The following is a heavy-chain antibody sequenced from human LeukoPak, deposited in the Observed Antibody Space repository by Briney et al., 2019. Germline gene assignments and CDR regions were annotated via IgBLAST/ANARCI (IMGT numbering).Heavy chain of an antibody. J-gene: IGHJ3*02. Sequence: GGSLRLSCAASGFTFDDYAMHWVRHAPGKGLEWVSVISWNSGSIGYADSVKGRFTISRDNAKNSLYLQMNSLRAEDTALYYCAKDRGPDYGDYSDAFDIWGQGTMVTVSS. CDR3: AKDRGPDYGDYSDAFDI. V-gene: IGHV3-9*01. D-gene: IGHD4-17*01. CDR2: ISWNSGSI. CDR1: GFTFDDYA.